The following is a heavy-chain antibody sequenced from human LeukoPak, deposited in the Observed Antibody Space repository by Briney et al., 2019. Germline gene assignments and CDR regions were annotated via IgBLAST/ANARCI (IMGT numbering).Heavy chain of an antibody. CDR3: ARRRVSSSTWYSTYYYYFYMDV. V-gene: IGHV4-59*01. D-gene: IGHD6-13*01. CDR1: DDSITIYY. CDR2: IDHTGIT. J-gene: IGHJ6*03. Sequence: PSETLSLTCTVSDDSITIYYWSWIRQPPGKGLEWIGYIDHTGITNYNPSLNSRVTISRDTSKNHFSLELSSATAADTAVYFCARRRVSSSTWYSTYYYYFYMDVWGKGTTVTVSS.